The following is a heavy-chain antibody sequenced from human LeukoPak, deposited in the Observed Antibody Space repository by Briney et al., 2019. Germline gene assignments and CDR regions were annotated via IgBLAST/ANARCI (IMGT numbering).Heavy chain of an antibody. CDR2: IYYTGST. V-gene: IGHV4-59*01. J-gene: IGHJ3*02. D-gene: IGHD2-21*01. CDR1: GGSISSYY. CDR3: ARDLAREDAFDI. Sequence: PSETLSLTCTVSGGSISSYYWRWIRQPPGKGLEWIGYIYYTGSTNYNPSLKSRVTISVDTSKNQFSLKLSSVTAADTAVYYCARDLAREDAFDIWGQGTMVTVSS.